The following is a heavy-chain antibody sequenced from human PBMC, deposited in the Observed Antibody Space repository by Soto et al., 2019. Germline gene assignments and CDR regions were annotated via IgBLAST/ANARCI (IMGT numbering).Heavy chain of an antibody. V-gene: IGHV3-30*18. CDR3: AKDVGGSYGGEVRYYFDY. CDR2: ISYDGSNK. Sequence: QVQLVESGGGVVQPGRSLRLSCAASGFTFSSYGMHWVRQAPGKGLEWVAVISYDGSNKYYADCVKGRFTISRDNSKNTLYLQMNSLRAEDTAVYYCAKDVGGSYGGEVRYYFDYWGQGTLVTVSS. J-gene: IGHJ4*02. CDR1: GFTFSSYG. D-gene: IGHD1-26*01.